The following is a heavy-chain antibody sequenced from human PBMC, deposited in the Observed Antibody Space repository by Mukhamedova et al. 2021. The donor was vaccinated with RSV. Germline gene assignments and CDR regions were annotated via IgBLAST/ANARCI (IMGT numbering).Heavy chain of an antibody. CDR2: IKSDESAT. D-gene: IGHD5-12*01. Sequence: GLVWVSRIKSDESATSYADSVKGRFIISRDNARNTLYLQMSSLRVEDTAVYFCARGGSLGTINYWGQGTLVTVSS. J-gene: IGHJ4*02. V-gene: IGHV3-74*01. CDR3: ARGGSLGTINY.